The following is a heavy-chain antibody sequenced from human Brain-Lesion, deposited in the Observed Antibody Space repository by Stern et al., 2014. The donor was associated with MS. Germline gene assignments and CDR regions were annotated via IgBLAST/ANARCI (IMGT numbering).Heavy chain of an antibody. CDR1: GFTFSSYW. CDR3: ARGRFVDIAMDY. Sequence: EVQLVESWGGLVQPGGSLRLSCVASGFTFSSYWMNWVRQAPGKGLEWVANIKQDGSEKFYGDSVKGRVTISRDNTKSSLYLQVNNLRAEDTAVYYCARGRFVDIAMDYWGQGTLVTVSS. D-gene: IGHD5-18*01. J-gene: IGHJ4*02. V-gene: IGHV3-7*01. CDR2: IKQDGSEK.